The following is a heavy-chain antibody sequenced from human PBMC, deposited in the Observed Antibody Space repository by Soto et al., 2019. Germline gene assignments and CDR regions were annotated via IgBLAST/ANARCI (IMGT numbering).Heavy chain of an antibody. V-gene: IGHV4-31*03. Sequence: SETLSLTCTVSGGSIRSGGYFWSWVRQQPGKGLEWIGHIYYRGGTSYNPSLKSRAAMSVDTSKNEFTLKVNSVTAADTAIYYCARFAKEENPKLESWYAFDFWGRGTLVTVSS. CDR2: IYYRGGT. D-gene: IGHD6-13*01. J-gene: IGHJ4*02. CDR3: ARFAKEENPKLESWYAFDF. CDR1: GGSIRSGGYF.